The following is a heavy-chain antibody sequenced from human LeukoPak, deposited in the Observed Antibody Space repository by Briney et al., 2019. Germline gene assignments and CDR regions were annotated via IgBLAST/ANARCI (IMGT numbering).Heavy chain of an antibody. V-gene: IGHV4-59*01. J-gene: IGHJ3*02. CDR2: IYYSGST. D-gene: IGHD3-16*01. CDR1: VGSISAYY. Sequence: SETLSLTCALSVGSISAYYWSSIREPPGEGLEWIGYIYYSGSTNYNPSLNSRVTISVDTSKNQFSLKLSSVTAADTAVYYCARSARDRGDYADGFDIWGQGTMVTVFS. CDR3: ARSARDRGDYADGFDI.